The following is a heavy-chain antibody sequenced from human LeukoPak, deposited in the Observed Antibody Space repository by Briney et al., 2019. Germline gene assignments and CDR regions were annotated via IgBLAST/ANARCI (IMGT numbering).Heavy chain of an antibody. CDR1: GFTFSVAA. V-gene: IGHV3-23*01. Sequence: GGSLRLSCAASGFTFSVAAMTWVRQAPGKGLEWVSLICSSGESTYYADSVKGRFTISRDNSKNTLSLQMNSLRVEDTAMYFCAKDIQLSTWGLGTMVTVSS. CDR3: AKDIQLST. J-gene: IGHJ3*01. CDR2: ICSSGEST. D-gene: IGHD5-24*01.